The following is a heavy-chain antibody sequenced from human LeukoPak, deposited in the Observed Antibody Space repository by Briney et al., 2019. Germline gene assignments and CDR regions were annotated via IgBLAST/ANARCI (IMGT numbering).Heavy chain of an antibody. J-gene: IGHJ4*02. V-gene: IGHV3-11*01. CDR3: ASVLWFGGIFFDY. Sequence: PGGSLRLSCTASGFTFSDYYMSWIRQTLGKGLEWVSYISSSSDTVYYADSVKGRFTISRDNAKNSLYLQMNSLRAEDTAVYYCASVLWFGGIFFDYWGQGTLVTVSS. D-gene: IGHD3-10*01. CDR1: GFTFSDYY. CDR2: ISSSSDTV.